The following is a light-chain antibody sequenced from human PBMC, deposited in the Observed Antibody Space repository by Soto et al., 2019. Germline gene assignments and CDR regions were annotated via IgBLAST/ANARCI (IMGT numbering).Light chain of an antibody. CDR3: QQYDTFPRT. J-gene: IGKJ1*01. Sequence: DIQMSQSPSSLSASVGARVTITCRASQGVNKYVAWFQQKPGRAPKSLIYATYSLQSGVPSHFSASGSGTEFTLTISSLQPEDFATYYCQQYDTFPRTFGQGTKVEI. V-gene: IGKV1-16*02. CDR2: ATY. CDR1: QGVNKY.